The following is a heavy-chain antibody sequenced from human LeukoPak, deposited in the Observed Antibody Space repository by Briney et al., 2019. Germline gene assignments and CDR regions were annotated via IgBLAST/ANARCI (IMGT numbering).Heavy chain of an antibody. D-gene: IGHD1-20*01. J-gene: IGHJ5*02. Sequence: PSETLSLTCTVSGGSISSGGYYWSWIRQHPGKGLEWIGYIYYSGSTYYNPSLKSRVTISVDTSKNQFSLKLSSVTAADTAVYYCARDLKPNRYNWNLVGLFDPWGQGTLVTVSS. CDR1: GGSISSGGYY. CDR3: ARDLKPNRYNWNLVGLFDP. V-gene: IGHV4-31*03. CDR2: IYYSGST.